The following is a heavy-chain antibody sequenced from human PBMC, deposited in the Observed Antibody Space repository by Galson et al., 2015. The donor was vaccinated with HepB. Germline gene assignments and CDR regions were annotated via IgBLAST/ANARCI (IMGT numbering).Heavy chain of an antibody. CDR1: GLTFSNAW. Sequence: SLRLSCAASGLTFSNAWMNWVRQAPGKGLEWVGRIKSKTDSGTTDYAAPVKGRFTISRDKSENTVYLQMNSLKTEDTAVYYCTTDPRVHGRRFDPWGQGTLVTVSS. J-gene: IGHJ5*02. V-gene: IGHV3-15*01. CDR3: TTDPRVHGRRFDP. D-gene: IGHD3-10*01. CDR2: IKSKTDSGTT.